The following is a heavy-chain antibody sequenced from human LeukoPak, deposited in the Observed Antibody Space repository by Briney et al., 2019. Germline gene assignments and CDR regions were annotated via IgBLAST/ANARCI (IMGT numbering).Heavy chain of an antibody. J-gene: IGHJ4*02. Sequence: GASVKVSCKASGYTFTGYYMHWVRQAPGQGLEWMGWINPNSGGTNYAQKFQGRVTMTRDTSISTAYMELSRLRSDDTAVYYCARVSERRSTSGYFRPFDYWGQGTLVTVSS. CDR2: INPNSGGT. CDR3: ARVSERRSTSGYFRPFDY. D-gene: IGHD5-12*01. V-gene: IGHV1-2*02. CDR1: GYTFTGYY.